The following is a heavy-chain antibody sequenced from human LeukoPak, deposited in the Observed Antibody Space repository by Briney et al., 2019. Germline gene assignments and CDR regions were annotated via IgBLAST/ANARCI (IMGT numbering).Heavy chain of an antibody. Sequence: IPSETLSLTCTVSGGSISSYFWSWIRQPPGKGLEWIGYIYYSGSTNYNPSLKSRVTMSVDTSKNQFSLKLSSVTAADTAVYYCARIDRAVAGTIDYWGQGTLVTVSS. V-gene: IGHV4-59*08. CDR2: IYYSGST. D-gene: IGHD6-19*01. CDR3: ARIDRAVAGTIDY. CDR1: GGSISSYF. J-gene: IGHJ4*02.